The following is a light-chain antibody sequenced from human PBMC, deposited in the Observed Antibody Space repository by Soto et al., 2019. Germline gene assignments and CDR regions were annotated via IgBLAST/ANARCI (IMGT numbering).Light chain of an antibody. CDR1: QSISSW. V-gene: IGKV1-5*01. CDR2: GAS. CDR3: QQYNSYSQT. Sequence: DIQMTQSPSTLSASVGDRVTITCRASQSISSWLAWYQQKPGKAPKLLISGASSLESRVPSRFSGSGSGTEFTLTISSLQPDDFATYYCQQYNSYSQTFGQGTKVDNK. J-gene: IGKJ1*01.